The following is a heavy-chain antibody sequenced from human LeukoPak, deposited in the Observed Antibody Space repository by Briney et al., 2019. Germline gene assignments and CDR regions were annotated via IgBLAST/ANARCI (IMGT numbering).Heavy chain of an antibody. D-gene: IGHD1-26*01. CDR3: ARDRGSNSGSDY. Sequence: ASVTVSCTASGYTFTSYYVHWVRQAPGQGLEWMGIINPSGGSTSYAQKFQGRVTMTRDTSTSTVYMELSSLRSEDTAVYYCARDRGSNSGSDYWGQGTLVTVSS. V-gene: IGHV1-46*01. CDR2: INPSGGST. J-gene: IGHJ4*02. CDR1: GYTFTSYY.